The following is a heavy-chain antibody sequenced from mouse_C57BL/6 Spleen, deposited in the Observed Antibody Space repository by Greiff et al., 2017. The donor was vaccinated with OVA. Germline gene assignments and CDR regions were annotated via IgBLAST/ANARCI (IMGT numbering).Heavy chain of an antibody. CDR1: GYAFSSSW. V-gene: IGHV1-82*01. CDR2: IYPGDGDT. Sequence: VKLQESGPELVKPGASVKISCKASGYAFSSSWMNWVKQRPGKGLEWIGRIYPGDGDTNYNGKFKGKATLTADKSSSTAYMQLSSLTSEDSAVYFCARGSSGHYFDYWGQGTTLTVSS. J-gene: IGHJ2*01. D-gene: IGHD3-2*02. CDR3: ARGSSGHYFDY.